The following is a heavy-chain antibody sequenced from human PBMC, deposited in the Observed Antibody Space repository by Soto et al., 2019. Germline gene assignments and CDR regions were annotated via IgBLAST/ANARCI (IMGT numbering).Heavy chain of an antibody. V-gene: IGHV4-30-2*01. D-gene: IGHD6-13*01. J-gene: IGHJ5*02. Sequence: SETLSLTCAVSGGSISSGGYSWSWIRQPPGKGLEWIGYIYHSGTTYYNPSLKSRVTISVDRSKNQFSLKLRSVTAADTAVYYCARAPVRDRGGSSRFSRFAPWGQGTLVTVAS. CDR2: IYHSGTT. CDR1: GGSISSGGYS. CDR3: ARAPVRDRGGSSRFSRFAP.